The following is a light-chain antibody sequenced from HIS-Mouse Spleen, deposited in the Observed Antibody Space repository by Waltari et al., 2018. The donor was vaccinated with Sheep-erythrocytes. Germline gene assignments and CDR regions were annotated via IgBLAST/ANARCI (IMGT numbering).Light chain of an antibody. CDR1: SSEVGGYNY. J-gene: IGLJ1*01. Sequence: QSVLTQPRSVSGSPGQSVTISCTGTSSEVGGYNYVSWYQQHPGKAPKLMIYDVSKRPSGVSNRFSGSKSGNTASLTISGLQAEDEADYYCSSYTSSSTYVFGTGTKVTVL. CDR2: DVS. V-gene: IGLV2-14*01. CDR3: SSYTSSSTYV.